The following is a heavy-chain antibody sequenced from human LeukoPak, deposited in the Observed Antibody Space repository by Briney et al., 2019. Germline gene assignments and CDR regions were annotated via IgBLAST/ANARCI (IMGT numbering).Heavy chain of an antibody. V-gene: IGHV1-46*01. J-gene: IGHJ4*02. CDR1: GYTFTSYY. CDR2: TNPSGGST. CDR3: ARTKRTTVTFDY. Sequence: ATVKVSCKASGYTFTSYYMHWVRQAPGQGLEWMGITNPSGGSTSYAQKFQGRVTMTRDTSTSTVYMELSSLRSEDTAVYYCARTKRTTVTFDYWGQGTLVTVSS. D-gene: IGHD4-17*01.